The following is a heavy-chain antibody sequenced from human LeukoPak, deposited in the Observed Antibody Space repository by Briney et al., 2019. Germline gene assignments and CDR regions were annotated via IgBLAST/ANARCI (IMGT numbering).Heavy chain of an antibody. D-gene: IGHD3-10*01. CDR2: ISSNGGST. CDR1: GFTFSSYA. CDR3: ARGXYYGXXSPPXVLNFDY. Sequence: GGSLRLSCAASGFTFSSYAMHWVRQAPGKGLEYVSAISSNGGSTYYANSVKGRFTISRDNSKNTLYLQMGSLRAEDMAVYYCARGXYYGXXSPPXVLNFDYWGQGTLVTV. J-gene: IGHJ4*02. V-gene: IGHV3-64*01.